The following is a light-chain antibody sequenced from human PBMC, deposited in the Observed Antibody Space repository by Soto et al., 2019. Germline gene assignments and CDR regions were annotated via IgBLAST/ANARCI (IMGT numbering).Light chain of an antibody. CDR3: QSYDSSRSGGV. Sequence: QSVLTQPPSVSGAPGQRVTISCTESSSNIGAGYDVHWYQQLPGTAPKLLIYGNSNRPSGVPDRCSCSKSGTSASLAITGRQAEDEDDDYCQSYDSSRSGGVFGGGTKLTVL. CDR1: SSNIGAGYD. V-gene: IGLV1-40*01. J-gene: IGLJ3*02. CDR2: GNS.